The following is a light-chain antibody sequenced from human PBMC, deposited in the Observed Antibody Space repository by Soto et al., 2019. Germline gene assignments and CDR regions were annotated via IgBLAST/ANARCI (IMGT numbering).Light chain of an antibody. CDR2: DVT. CDR3: SSYTSTNTPYI. J-gene: IGLJ1*01. V-gene: IGLV2-14*01. Sequence: QSALTQPASVSGSPGQSITISCTGTSSDVGAYDFVSWYQHSPGKAPKLVTFDVTHRPPGISDRFSGSKSANTASLTISGLQAADEAFYYCSSYTSTNTPYIFGTGTKLTVL. CDR1: SSDVGAYDF.